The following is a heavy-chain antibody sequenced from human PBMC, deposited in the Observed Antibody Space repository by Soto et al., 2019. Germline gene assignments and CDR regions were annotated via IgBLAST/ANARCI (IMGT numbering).Heavy chain of an antibody. CDR2: IYYSGST. Sequence: PETLSLTCPFSGFSLSSYYWSWIRQPPGKGLEWIGYIYYSGSTNYNPSLKSRVTISVDTSKNQFSLKLSSVTAADTAVYYCARGLNWSYVRWFDPWGQGTLVTVSS. CDR3: ARGLNWSYVRWFDP. D-gene: IGHD1-7*01. V-gene: IGHV4-59*01. CDR1: GFSLSSYY. J-gene: IGHJ5*02.